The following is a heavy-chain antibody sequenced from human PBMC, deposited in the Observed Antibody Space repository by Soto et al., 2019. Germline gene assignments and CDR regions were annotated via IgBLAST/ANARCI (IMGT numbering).Heavy chain of an antibody. V-gene: IGHV3-23*01. D-gene: IGHD6-19*01. J-gene: IGHJ4*02. CDR3: AKSYPPGYGSGWYANPPYFDY. CDR2: ISGSGGST. Sequence: GGSLRLSCAASGFTFSSYAMSWVRQAPGKGLEWVSAISGSGGSTYYADSVKGRFTISRDNSKNTLYLQMNSQRAEDPAVYYCAKSYPPGYGSGWYANPPYFDYWGQGTLVTVSS. CDR1: GFTFSSYA.